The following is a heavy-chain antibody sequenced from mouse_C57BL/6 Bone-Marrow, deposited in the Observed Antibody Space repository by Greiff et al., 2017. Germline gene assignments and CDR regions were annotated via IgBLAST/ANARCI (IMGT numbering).Heavy chain of an antibody. CDR1: GYTFTSYW. J-gene: IGHJ1*03. Sequence: QVQLQQPGAELVKPGASVKMSCKASGYTFTSYWITWVKQRPGQGLEWIGDIYPGSGSTNYNEKFKSKATLTVDTSSSTAYMQHSILTSEDSAVYYCARPYYSNYGYFDVWGTGTTVTVSS. D-gene: IGHD2-5*01. CDR3: ARPYYSNYGYFDV. CDR2: IYPGSGST. V-gene: IGHV1-55*01.